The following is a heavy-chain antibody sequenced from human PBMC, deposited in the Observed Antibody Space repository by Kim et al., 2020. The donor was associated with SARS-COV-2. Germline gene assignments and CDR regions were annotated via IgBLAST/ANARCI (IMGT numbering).Heavy chain of an antibody. CDR1: GFNVNSKY. V-gene: IGHV3-53*01. CDR3: ARVRSYYYADL. Sequence: GGSLRLSCAASGFNVNSKYMSWVRQTPGKGLEWVSILYSGDSTYYPDSVKGRFTISRDTSRNTVSLQINSVRVDDTAIYYCARVRSYYYADLWGQGTLVTVSS. CDR2: LYSGDST. J-gene: IGHJ5*02. D-gene: IGHD3-22*01.